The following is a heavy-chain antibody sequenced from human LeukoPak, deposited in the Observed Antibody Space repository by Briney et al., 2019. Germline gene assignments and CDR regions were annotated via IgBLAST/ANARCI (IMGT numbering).Heavy chain of an antibody. Sequence: GGSLRLSCAASGLTFSDYEMNWVRQAPGKGLEGILYITSSSSSNSYADSVKGRFSISRDNAKNALYLQMKNLRAADTAVYYCARAHPLFYMDVWGKGTTITVSS. CDR2: ITSSSSSN. CDR3: ARAHPLFYMDV. J-gene: IGHJ6*03. CDR1: GLTFSDYE. V-gene: IGHV3-48*01.